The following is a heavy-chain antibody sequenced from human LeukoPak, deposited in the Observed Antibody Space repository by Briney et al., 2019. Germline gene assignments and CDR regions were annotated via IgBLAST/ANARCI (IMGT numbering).Heavy chain of an antibody. CDR1: GGTFSSYA. V-gene: IGHV1-69*05. J-gene: IGHJ1*01. Sequence: SVKVSCKASGGTFSSYAISWVRQAPGQGLEWMGGIIPIFGTANYAQKFQGRVTITTDESTSTAYMELSSLRSEDTAVYYCATYTSYYDEYLRRYHFQHWGQRTLVTVSS. CDR2: IIPIFGTA. CDR3: ATYTSYYDEYLRRYHFQH. D-gene: IGHD3-3*01.